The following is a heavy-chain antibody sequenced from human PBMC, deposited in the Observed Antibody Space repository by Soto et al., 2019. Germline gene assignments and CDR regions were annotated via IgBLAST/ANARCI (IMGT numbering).Heavy chain of an antibody. V-gene: IGHV4-30-2*01. J-gene: IGHJ5*02. CDR1: GGSISSGGYS. D-gene: IGHD2-2*01. CDR2: IYHSGST. CDR3: ARVPDR. Sequence: QRQLQESGSGLVKPSQTLSLTCAVSGGSISSGGYSWSWIRQPPGKGLEWIGYIYHSGSTYYNPSLTSRVTISVARFKNQFSLKLSSVTAADTAVYYCARVPDRWGQGTLVTVSS.